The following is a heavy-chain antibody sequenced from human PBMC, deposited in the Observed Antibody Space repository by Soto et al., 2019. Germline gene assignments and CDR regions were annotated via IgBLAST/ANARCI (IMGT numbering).Heavy chain of an antibody. CDR3: ARPHTTVTKLAVCFDP. J-gene: IGHJ5*02. CDR2: IYYSGST. CDR1: GGSISSSSYY. Sequence: PSETLSLTCTVSGGSISSSSYYWGGIRQPPGKGLEWIGSIYYSGSTYYNPSLKSRVTISVDTSKNQFSLKLSSVTAADTAVYYCARPHTTVTKLAVCFDPWGQGPLVTLSS. V-gene: IGHV4-39*01. D-gene: IGHD4-17*01.